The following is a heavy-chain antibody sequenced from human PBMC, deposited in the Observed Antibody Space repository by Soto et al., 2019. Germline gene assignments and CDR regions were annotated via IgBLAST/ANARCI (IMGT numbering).Heavy chain of an antibody. D-gene: IGHD2-15*01. Sequence: QITLKESGPTLVKPTQTLTLTCTFSGFSISTSGVGVAWIRQPPGMALEWLALIYWDGDERYSPFLQNRVTIPKDTSKNQVVLSMTNMDPVDTATYYCAHKGGRGAAMDVWGQGTTVTVSS. CDR2: IYWDGDE. J-gene: IGHJ6*02. CDR1: GFSISTSGVG. CDR3: AHKGGRGAAMDV. V-gene: IGHV2-5*02.